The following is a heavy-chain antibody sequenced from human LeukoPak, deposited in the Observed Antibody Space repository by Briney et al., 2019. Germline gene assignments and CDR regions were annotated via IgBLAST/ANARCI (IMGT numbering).Heavy chain of an antibody. CDR3: ARVFRFGGYSGYHGPFDY. D-gene: IGHD5-12*01. CDR1: GFTFSSYG. CDR2: ISYDGSNK. Sequence: GGSLRLSCAASGFTFSSYGMHWVRQAPGKGLEWVAVISYDGSNKYYADSVKGRFTISRDNSKNTLYLQMNSLRAEDTAVYYCARVFRFGGYSGYHGPFDYWGQGTLVTVSS. J-gene: IGHJ4*02. V-gene: IGHV3-30*03.